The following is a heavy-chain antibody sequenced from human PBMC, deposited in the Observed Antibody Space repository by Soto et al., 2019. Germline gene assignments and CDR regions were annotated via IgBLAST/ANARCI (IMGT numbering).Heavy chain of an antibody. D-gene: IGHD3-22*01. CDR3: AWDYGYAYKYDSSGFEY. CDR1: GFTFSTYW. J-gene: IGHJ4*02. V-gene: IGHV3-7*04. Sequence: GGSLRLSCATSGFTFSTYWMSWVRLAPGKGLDKVANIRQDGSDKLYVDSVEGRFTISRDNAKNSLFLQMNSLRVEDTAVYYCAWDYGYAYKYDSSGFEYWGQGTLVTVSS. CDR2: IRQDGSDK.